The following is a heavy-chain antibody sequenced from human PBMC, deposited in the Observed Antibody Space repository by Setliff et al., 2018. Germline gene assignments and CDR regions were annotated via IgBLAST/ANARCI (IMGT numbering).Heavy chain of an antibody. J-gene: IGHJ1*01. Sequence: SEALSLTCTVSNGSVSTTSHYWGWVRQPPGKGLEWIGSVYYSGYTYYSPSLESRVAISVDTSKNQFSLKVNSVTAADTAVYYCARVDFTMLQGVLGHWGQGTLVTVSS. V-gene: IGHV4-39*07. CDR3: ARVDFTMLQGVLGH. CDR1: NGSVSTTSHY. CDR2: VYYSGYT. D-gene: IGHD3-10*01.